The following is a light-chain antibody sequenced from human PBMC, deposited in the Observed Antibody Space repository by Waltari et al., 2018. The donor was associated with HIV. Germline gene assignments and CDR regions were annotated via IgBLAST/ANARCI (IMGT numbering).Light chain of an antibody. CDR2: GAS. J-gene: IGKJ5*01. Sequence: EIVMTQSPATLSVSPGERATLSCRASQSVSNKLAWYQQRPGQAPRLLIYGASVRASGIPVRFSASGSGTEFTLTISSLQSEDSAVYYCQQYNDWLLVTFGQGTRLEIE. CDR3: QQYNDWLLVT. V-gene: IGKV3-15*01. CDR1: QSVSNK.